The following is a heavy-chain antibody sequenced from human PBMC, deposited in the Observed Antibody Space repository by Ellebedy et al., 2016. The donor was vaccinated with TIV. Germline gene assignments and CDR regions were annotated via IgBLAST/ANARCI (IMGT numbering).Heavy chain of an antibody. CDR3: ARVDRGLAFDY. V-gene: IGHV3-53*01. J-gene: IGHJ4*02. CDR1: GFGVSANY. D-gene: IGHD3-22*01. CDR2: IFSAGTT. Sequence: GGSLRLSCAVSGFGVSANYLSWVRQAPGKGLEWVSIIFSAGTTYHADSVKDRFTISRDTSKNMVYLQMNSLRAEDTAVYYCARVDRGLAFDYWGRGTLVTVSS.